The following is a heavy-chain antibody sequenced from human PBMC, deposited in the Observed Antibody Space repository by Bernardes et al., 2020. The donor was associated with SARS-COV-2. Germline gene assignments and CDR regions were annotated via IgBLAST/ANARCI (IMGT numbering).Heavy chain of an antibody. Sequence: SVTLTLTCTVSGGSISSSYWSWIRQPAGKGLEWIGRIYTSGSTHYNPSLKSRVTMSVDTSKNQFSLKLSSVTAADTAVYYCARLRQLGVGYYYGMDVWGQGTTVTVSS. CDR3: ARLRQLGVGYYYGMDV. V-gene: IGHV4-4*07. CDR2: IYTSGST. D-gene: IGHD6-6*01. CDR1: GGSISSSY. J-gene: IGHJ6*02.